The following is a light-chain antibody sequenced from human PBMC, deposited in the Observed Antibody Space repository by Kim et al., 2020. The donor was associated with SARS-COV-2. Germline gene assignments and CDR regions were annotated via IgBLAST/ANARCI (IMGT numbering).Light chain of an antibody. CDR3: QQYANSPR. Sequence: PGERATLSCRASQSISSNSLAWYQQKPGQAPRLLIYGASSRATGIPDRFSGSGSGTDFTLTISRLEPEDFAVYYCQQYANSPRFGQGTKVDIK. CDR1: QSISSNS. J-gene: IGKJ1*01. V-gene: IGKV3-20*01. CDR2: GAS.